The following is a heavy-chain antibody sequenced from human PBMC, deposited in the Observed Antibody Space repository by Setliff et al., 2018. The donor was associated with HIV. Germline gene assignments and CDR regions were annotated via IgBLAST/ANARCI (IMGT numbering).Heavy chain of an antibody. CDR1: GGSFSDCY. J-gene: IGHJ3*02. V-gene: IGHV4-34*01. CDR3: VRVTSRDSGAYYWEGSDI. CDR2: INHGGTT. Sequence: PSETLSLTCAVYGGSFSDCYWSWIRQAPEKGLEWIGEINHGGTTNYNPSLKGRVTLSIDTSKNQFSLKLTSVTAADTAAYFFVRVTSRDSGAYYWEGSDIWGQGIMVTVSS. D-gene: IGHD3-10*01.